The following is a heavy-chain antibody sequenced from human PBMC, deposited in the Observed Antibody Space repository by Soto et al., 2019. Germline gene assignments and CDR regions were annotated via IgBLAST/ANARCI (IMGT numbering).Heavy chain of an antibody. D-gene: IGHD2-15*01. Sequence: ILSLTCTVSGGSISNGYYYWSWVRQNPGKGLEWIGHIYHSGRTYYNPSLKSRVTISVDTSKNQFSLNLSSVTAADTAVYYCARWVEVSLDYFDSWGQGTPVTVSS. CDR2: IYHSGRT. CDR1: GGSISNGYYY. CDR3: ARWVEVSLDYFDS. V-gene: IGHV4-31*03. J-gene: IGHJ4*02.